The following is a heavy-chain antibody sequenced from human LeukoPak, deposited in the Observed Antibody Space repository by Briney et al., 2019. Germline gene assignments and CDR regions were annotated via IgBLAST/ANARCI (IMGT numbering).Heavy chain of an antibody. J-gene: IGHJ6*02. D-gene: IGHD6-19*01. CDR1: GGSIDSHY. V-gene: IGHV4-4*07. CDR3: ARGSGVAVGMDV. CDR2: FFTGGST. Sequence: SETLSLTCTVSGGSIDSHYWSWNRQSAGKGLEWIGRFFTGGSTYYNPSLESRVTMSVDTSRNQFSLKLRSVTAADTAVYFCARGSGVAVGMDVWGQGTTVIVSS.